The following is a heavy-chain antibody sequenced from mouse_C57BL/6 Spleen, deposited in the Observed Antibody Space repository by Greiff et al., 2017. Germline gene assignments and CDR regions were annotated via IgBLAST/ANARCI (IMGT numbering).Heavy chain of an antibody. CDR3: TREDTTAYFEV. D-gene: IGHD1-2*01. V-gene: IGHV6-6*01. CDR1: GFTFSDAW. CDR2: IRNKANNHAT. Sequence: EVKVEESGGGLVQPGGSMKLSCAASGFTFSDAWMDWVRQSPEKGLEWVAEIRNKANNHATYYAESVKGRFTISSDDSKSSVYLQMNSLRAEDTGIYYCTREDTTAYFEVWGTGTTVTVST. J-gene: IGHJ1*03.